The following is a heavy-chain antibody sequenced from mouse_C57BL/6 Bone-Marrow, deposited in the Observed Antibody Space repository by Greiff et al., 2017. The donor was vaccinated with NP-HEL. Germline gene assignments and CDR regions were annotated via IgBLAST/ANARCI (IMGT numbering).Heavy chain of an antibody. CDR2: FHPYNDDT. V-gene: IGHV1-47*01. CDR3: AINYYGSSYVGWYFDV. CDR1: GYTFTTYP. J-gene: IGHJ1*03. Sequence: VQLQQSGAELVKPGASVKMSCKASGYTFTTYPIEWLKQNHGKSLEWIGNFHPYNDDTKYNDKFKGKATLTVEKSSSTVYLELSRLTSDDSAVYYCAINYYGSSYVGWYFDVWGTGTTVTVSS. D-gene: IGHD1-1*01.